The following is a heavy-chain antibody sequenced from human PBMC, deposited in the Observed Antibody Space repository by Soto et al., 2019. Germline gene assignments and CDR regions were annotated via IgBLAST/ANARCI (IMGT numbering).Heavy chain of an antibody. CDR3: ARRAVVVPAANYYYYGMDV. CDR2: IDPSDSQT. D-gene: IGHD2-2*01. V-gene: IGHV5-10-1*01. CDR1: GYSFAGYW. Sequence: PGESLKISCKGSGYSFAGYWITWVRQKPGKGLEWMGRIDPSDSQTYCSPSFRGHVTISVTKSITTVFLQWSSLRASDTAMYYCARRAVVVPAANYYYYGMDVWGQGTTVTVSS. J-gene: IGHJ6*02.